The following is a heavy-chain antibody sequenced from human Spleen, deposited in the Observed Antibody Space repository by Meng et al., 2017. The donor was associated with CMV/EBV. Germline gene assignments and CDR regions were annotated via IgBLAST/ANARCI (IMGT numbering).Heavy chain of an antibody. CDR2: IKQDGSEK. CDR1: GFTFSSYW. V-gene: IGHV3-7*01. Sequence: GGSLRLSCAASGFTFSSYWMSWVRQAPGKGLEWVANIKQDGSEKYYVDSVKGRFTISRDNAKNSLYLQMNSLRAEDTAVYYCAKEVGYDSSGYYYLDYFDYWGQGTLVTVSS. CDR3: AKEVGYDSSGYYYLDYFDY. J-gene: IGHJ4*02. D-gene: IGHD3-22*01.